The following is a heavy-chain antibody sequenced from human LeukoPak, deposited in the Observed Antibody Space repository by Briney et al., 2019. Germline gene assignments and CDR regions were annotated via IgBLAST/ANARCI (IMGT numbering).Heavy chain of an antibody. V-gene: IGHV4-59*01. CDR3: ARALYYYVPGAFDI. CDR1: GGSFSGYY. J-gene: IGHJ3*02. CDR2: IYYSGST. D-gene: IGHD3-10*01. Sequence: PSETLSLTCAVYGGSFSGYYWSWIRQPPGKGLEWIGYIYYSGSTNYNPSLKSRVTISVDTSKNQFSLKLSSVTAADTAVYYCARALYYYVPGAFDIWGQGTMVTVSS.